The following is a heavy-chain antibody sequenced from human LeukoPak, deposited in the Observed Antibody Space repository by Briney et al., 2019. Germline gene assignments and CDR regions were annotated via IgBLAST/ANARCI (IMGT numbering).Heavy chain of an antibody. J-gene: IGHJ4*02. CDR1: GHTFTGIY. CDR2: INCNSGDI. V-gene: IGHV1-2*02. Sequence: GASVKVSCKASGHTFTGIYVHWVRQAPGQGLDWMGWINCNSGDIHYAQKFQGRVIMTTDTSTSTAYMELRSLRSDDTAVYYCARDRSGSAPPPYSSSWYYFDYWGQGTLVTVSS. CDR3: ARDRSGSAPPPYSSSWYYFDY. D-gene: IGHD6-13*01.